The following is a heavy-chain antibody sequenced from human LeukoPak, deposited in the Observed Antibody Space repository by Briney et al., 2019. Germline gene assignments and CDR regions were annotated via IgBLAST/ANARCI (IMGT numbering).Heavy chain of an antibody. CDR3: ARGASYCGGDCYSDAFDI. CDR1: GYTFTSYY. CDR2: INPSGGRT. V-gene: IGHV1-46*01. J-gene: IGHJ3*02. D-gene: IGHD2-21*02. Sequence: ASVKVSCKASGYTFTSYYMHWVRQAPGQGLEWMGLINPSGGRTTYAQKFQGRVTLTRDMSTSTAYMELRSLRSDDTAVYYCARGASYCGGDCYSDAFDIWGQGTMVTVSS.